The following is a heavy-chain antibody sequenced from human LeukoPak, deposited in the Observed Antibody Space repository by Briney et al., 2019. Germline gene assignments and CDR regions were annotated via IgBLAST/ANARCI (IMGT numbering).Heavy chain of an antibody. D-gene: IGHD1-26*01. CDR1: GYSFTSYW. V-gene: IGHV5-51*01. CDR2: IYPGDSDT. J-gene: IGHJ6*02. CDR3: ASRSGIGLYGMDV. Sequence: GESLKISCKGSGYSFTSYWIGWVRQMPGKGLEWMGIIYPGDSDTTYSPSFQGQVAISADKSISTAYLQWSSLKASDTAMYYCASRSGIGLYGMDVWGLGTMVTVSS.